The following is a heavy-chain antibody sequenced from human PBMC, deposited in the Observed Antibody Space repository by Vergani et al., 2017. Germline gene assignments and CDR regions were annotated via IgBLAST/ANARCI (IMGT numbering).Heavy chain of an antibody. V-gene: IGHV3-7*01. CDR3: ARDGGGSYYGAFDI. CDR1: GFTFSSYW. Sequence: EVQLVESGGGLVQPGGSLRLSCAASGFTFSSYWMSWVRQAPGKGLEWVANIKQDGSEKYYVDSVKGRFTISRDNAKNSLYLQMNSLRAEDTAVYYCARDGGGSYYGAFDIWSQGTMVTVSS. CDR2: IKQDGSEK. D-gene: IGHD1-26*01. J-gene: IGHJ3*02.